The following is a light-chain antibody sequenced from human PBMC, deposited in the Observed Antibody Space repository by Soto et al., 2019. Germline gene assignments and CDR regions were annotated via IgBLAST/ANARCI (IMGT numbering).Light chain of an antibody. CDR3: QQSYSTPLA. CDR1: QGIGSY. CDR2: ATS. J-gene: IGKJ1*01. Sequence: IQLTQSPSSLSASVGDRVTITCRASQGIGSYLAWYQQKPGEAPKLLIFATSTLQSGVPSRFSGSGSGTDFTLTITSLQPEDSATYYCQQSYSTPLAFGHGTKVDIK. V-gene: IGKV1-39*01.